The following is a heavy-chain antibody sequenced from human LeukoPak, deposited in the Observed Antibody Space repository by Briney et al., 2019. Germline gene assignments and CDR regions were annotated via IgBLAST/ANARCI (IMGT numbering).Heavy chain of an antibody. CDR3: ARGGGIRKNWFDP. J-gene: IGHJ5*02. CDR1: GYTFTGYY. V-gene: IGHV1-2*02. D-gene: IGHD1-14*01. CDR2: INPNSGGT. Sequence: ASVKVSCKASGYTFTGYYMHWVRQAPGQGLEWMGWINPNSGGTNYAQKFQGRVTMTRDTSISTAYMELSRLRPDDTAVYYCARGGGIRKNWFDPWGQGTLVTVSS.